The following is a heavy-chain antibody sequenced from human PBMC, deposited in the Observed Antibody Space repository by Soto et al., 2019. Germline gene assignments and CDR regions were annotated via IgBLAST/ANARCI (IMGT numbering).Heavy chain of an antibody. J-gene: IGHJ4*02. V-gene: IGHV4-38-2*01. CDR3: ASSVVTPSEAYFDY. Sequence: SETLSLTCAVSGYSISSGYYWGWIRQPPGKGLEWIGSIYHSGSTYYNPSLKSRVTISVDTSKNQFSLKLSSVTAAGTAVYYCASSVVTPSEAYFDYWGQGTLVTVSS. CDR2: IYHSGST. CDR1: GYSISSGYY. D-gene: IGHD2-21*02.